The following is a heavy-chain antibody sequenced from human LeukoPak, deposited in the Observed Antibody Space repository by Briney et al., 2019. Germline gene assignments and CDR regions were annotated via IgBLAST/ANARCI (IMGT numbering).Heavy chain of an antibody. Sequence: ASAKVSCKASGGTFSSYAISWVRQAPGQGLEWMGWINPNSGGTNYAQKFQGRVTMTRDTSISTAYMELSRLRSDDTAVYYCAREYSSSPWAFDIWGQGTMVTVSS. CDR1: GGTFSSYA. CDR2: INPNSGGT. D-gene: IGHD6-6*01. V-gene: IGHV1-2*02. CDR3: AREYSSSPWAFDI. J-gene: IGHJ3*02.